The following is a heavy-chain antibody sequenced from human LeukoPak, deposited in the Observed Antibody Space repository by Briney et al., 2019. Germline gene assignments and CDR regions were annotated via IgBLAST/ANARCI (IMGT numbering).Heavy chain of an antibody. D-gene: IGHD3-10*01. J-gene: IGHJ3*02. V-gene: IGHV3-48*01. CDR1: GFTFSSYS. CDR2: ISSTRTTI. Sequence: PGGSLRLSCAASGFTFSSYSMNWVRQAPGKGLEWVSNISSTRTTIYYADSVKGRFTISRDNAKNSLYLQMNSLRAEDTAVYYCARGPLWFGEDAFDIWGQGIMVTVSS. CDR3: ARGPLWFGEDAFDI.